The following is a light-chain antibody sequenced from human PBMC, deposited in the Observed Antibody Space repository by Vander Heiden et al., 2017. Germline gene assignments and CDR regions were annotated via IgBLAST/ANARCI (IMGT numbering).Light chain of an antibody. CDR3: MIWHSSAVV. J-gene: IGLJ2*01. CDR2: YKSDSEK. CDR1: SGINVGTYS. V-gene: IGLV5-45*03. Sequence: QAVLTQPSSLSASPGASASLTCTLRSGINVGTYSIYWYQQKPGSPPQYLLGYKSDSEKQQGSGVPSRFSGSKDASANAGILLVSGLQSEDEADYYCMIWHSSAVVFGGGTKLTVL.